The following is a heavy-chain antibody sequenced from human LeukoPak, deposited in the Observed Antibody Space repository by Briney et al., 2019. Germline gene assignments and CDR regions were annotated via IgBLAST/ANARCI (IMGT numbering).Heavy chain of an antibody. D-gene: IGHD3-3*01. V-gene: IGHV1-46*01. Sequence: ASVKVSCKASGYTFTSYYMHWVRQAPGQGLEWMGIINPSGGSTSYAQKFQGRVTMTRDMSTSTVYMELSSLRSEDTAVYYCARGGKNTIFGVVIIGFDYWGQGTLVTVSS. CDR3: ARGGKNTIFGVVIIGFDY. CDR2: INPSGGST. J-gene: IGHJ4*02. CDR1: GYTFTSYY.